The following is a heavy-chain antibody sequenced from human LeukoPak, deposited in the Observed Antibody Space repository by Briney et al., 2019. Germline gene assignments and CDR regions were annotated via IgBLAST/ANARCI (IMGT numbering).Heavy chain of an antibody. CDR3: ARGSCSSTSCYLSYYYYGMDV. Sequence: SVKVSCKASGGTFSSYAISWVRQAPGQGLEWMGGIIPIFGTANYAQKFQGRVTITADESTSTAYMELSSLRSEDTAVYYCARGSCSSTSCYLSYYYYGMDVWGQGTTVTVSS. CDR1: GGTFSSYA. V-gene: IGHV1-69*13. CDR2: IIPIFGTA. D-gene: IGHD2-2*01. J-gene: IGHJ6*02.